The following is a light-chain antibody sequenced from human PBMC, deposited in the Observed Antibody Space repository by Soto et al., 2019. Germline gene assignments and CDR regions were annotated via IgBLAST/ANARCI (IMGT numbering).Light chain of an antibody. CDR2: EVT. CDR1: SSDVGGYNY. Sequence: QSALTQPPSASGSPGQSVTISCTGSSSDVGGYNYVSWYQQHPGKAPKLIIHEVTKRPSGVPDRISGSKSGNTASLTVSGLQAEDEADYYCSSYAGSNNLVFGGGTKLTVL. CDR3: SSYAGSNNLV. V-gene: IGLV2-8*01. J-gene: IGLJ2*01.